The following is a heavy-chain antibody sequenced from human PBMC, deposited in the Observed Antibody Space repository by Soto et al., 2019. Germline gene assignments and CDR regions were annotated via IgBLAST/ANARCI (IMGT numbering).Heavy chain of an antibody. J-gene: IGHJ4*02. D-gene: IGHD3-3*01. Sequence: GGSLRLSCAASGFTFSSYAMSWVRQAPGKGLEWVSAISGSGGSTYYADSVKGRFTISRDNSKNTLYLQMNSLRAEDTAVYYCASLLIWSGYLRFDYWGQGTLVTVSS. CDR1: GFTFSSYA. V-gene: IGHV3-23*01. CDR3: ASLLIWSGYLRFDY. CDR2: ISGSGGST.